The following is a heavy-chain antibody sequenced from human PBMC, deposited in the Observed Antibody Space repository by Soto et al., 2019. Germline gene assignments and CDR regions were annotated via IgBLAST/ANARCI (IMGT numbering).Heavy chain of an antibody. Sequence: GGSLRLSCAASGFTFSSYSMSWVRQAPGKGLEWVSSISSTSTYIYYADSVKGRFSISRDNAKNSLFLQINSLRAEDTAVYYCAGGSYYASGSYMRFYYFDSWGQGTLVTVSS. J-gene: IGHJ4*02. CDR1: GFTFSSYS. CDR2: ISSTSTYI. V-gene: IGHV3-21*01. D-gene: IGHD3-10*01. CDR3: AGGSYYASGSYMRFYYFDS.